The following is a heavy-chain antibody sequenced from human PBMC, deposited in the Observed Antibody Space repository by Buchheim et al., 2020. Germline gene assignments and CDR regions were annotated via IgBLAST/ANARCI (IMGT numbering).Heavy chain of an antibody. V-gene: IGHV3-33*01. CDR1: GFTFWDSA. CDR3: ARDPPQSGWSFAA. J-gene: IGHJ5*02. CDR2: IWYDGNNK. Sequence: QVQLVESGGGVVQPWTSLRLSCVASGFTFWDSAMHWVRQAPGKGLEWVAMIWYDGNNKYYADSVKGRFNVSRDNSKNLMYLQMNSLRVEDTAVYYCARDPPQSGWSFAAWGQGTL. D-gene: IGHD6-19*01.